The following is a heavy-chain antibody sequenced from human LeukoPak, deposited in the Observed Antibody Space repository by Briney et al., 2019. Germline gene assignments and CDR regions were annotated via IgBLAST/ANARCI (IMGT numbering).Heavy chain of an antibody. CDR2: IYYSGST. J-gene: IGHJ3*02. D-gene: IGHD2-21*01. CDR1: GGSISSYY. Sequence: SETLSLTCTVSGGSISSYYWSWIRQPPAKGLEWVGYIYYSGSTNYNPSLKSRVTISVDTSKNQFSLKLSSVTAADTAVYYCARRNRVVVIALDAFDIWGQGTMVTVX. V-gene: IGHV4-59*01. CDR3: ARRNRVVVIALDAFDI.